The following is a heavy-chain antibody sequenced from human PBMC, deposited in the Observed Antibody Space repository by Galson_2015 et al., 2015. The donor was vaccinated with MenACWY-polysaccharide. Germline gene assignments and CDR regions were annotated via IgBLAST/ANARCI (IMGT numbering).Heavy chain of an antibody. V-gene: IGHV3-11*01. CDR2: ISSSGRVT. J-gene: IGHJ5*02. CDR1: GFGLHEFY. Sequence: SLRLSCAGAGFGLHEFYMSWIRQAPGKGLEWISYISSSGRVTKDADSVKGRFTISRDNAKNSLYLQMHSLRIEDTAVYYCVKGDILVPAAIIAGSWGQGALITVSS. CDR3: VKGDILVPAAIIAGS. D-gene: IGHD2-2*01.